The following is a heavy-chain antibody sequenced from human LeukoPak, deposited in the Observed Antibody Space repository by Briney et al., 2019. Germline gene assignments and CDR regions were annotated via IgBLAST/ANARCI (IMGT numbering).Heavy chain of an antibody. V-gene: IGHV3-33*03. CDR1: GFIFTDYG. D-gene: IGHD2-15*01. J-gene: IGHJ2*01. CDR3: VVVLVPAAVWQLDL. Sequence: GRSLRLSCAASGFIFTDYGFHWVRQAPGKGLEWVAIIWPDRNRKLHADSVKGRFTISADDSKNTVYLQMSGLRVDDTAVYFCVVVLVPAAVWQLDLWGRGTLVAVSA. CDR2: IWPDRNRK.